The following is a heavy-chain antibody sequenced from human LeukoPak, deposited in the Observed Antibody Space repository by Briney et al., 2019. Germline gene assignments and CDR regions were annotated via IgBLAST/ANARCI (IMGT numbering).Heavy chain of an antibody. CDR2: IIPIFGTA. V-gene: IGHV1-69*05. Sequence: SVKVSCKASGGTFSSYAISWVRQAPGQGLEWMGGIIPIFGTANYAQKFQGRVTMTTDTSTSTAYMELRSLRSDDTAVYYCARVPIVVVPAAPYYYYYGMDVWGKGTTVTVSS. D-gene: IGHD2-2*01. CDR3: ARVPIVVVPAAPYYYYYGMDV. CDR1: GGTFSSYA. J-gene: IGHJ6*04.